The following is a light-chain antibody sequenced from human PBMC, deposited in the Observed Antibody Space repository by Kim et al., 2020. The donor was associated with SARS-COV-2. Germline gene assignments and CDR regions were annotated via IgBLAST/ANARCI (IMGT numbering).Light chain of an antibody. CDR1: QSLLHINGYNY. J-gene: IGKJ2*01. V-gene: IGKV2-28*01. Sequence: IVMTQSPLSLPVTPGEPASISCRSSQSLLHINGYNYLDWYLQKPGQSPQLQIYLGSIRASGVPDRFSGSGSGTDFQLKISRVEAEDVGIYYCMQALQTPVQFGRGTKLEI. CDR2: LGS. CDR3: MQALQTPVQ.